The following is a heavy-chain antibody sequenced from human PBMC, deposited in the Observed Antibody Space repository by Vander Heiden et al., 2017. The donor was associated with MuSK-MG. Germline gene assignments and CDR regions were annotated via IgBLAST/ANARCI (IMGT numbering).Heavy chain of an antibody. J-gene: IGHJ5*02. V-gene: IGHV3-30*02. CDR2: IRYDGSNK. CDR1: GFTFSSYG. Sequence: QVQLVESGGGVVQPGGSLRLSCAASGFTFSSYGMHWVRQAPGKGLEWVAFIRYDGSNKYYADSVKGRFTISRDNSKNTLFLQMNSLRAEDTAVYYCAKDYFDSSWGQGTLVTVSS. D-gene: IGHD3-22*01. CDR3: AKDYFDSS.